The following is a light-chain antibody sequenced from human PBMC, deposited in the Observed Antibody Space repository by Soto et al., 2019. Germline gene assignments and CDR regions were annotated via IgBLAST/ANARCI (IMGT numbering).Light chain of an antibody. CDR3: QQYGSSPQT. CDR2: GAS. Sequence: EIVLTQSPGTLSLSPGERATLSCRASQSVSSSYLAWYQQKPGQAPRLLIYGASSRATGIPDMFSGSGSGTDFTLTSSRLQSEDFTVYYCQQYGSSPQTFGQGTKLEIK. CDR1: QSVSSSY. V-gene: IGKV3-20*01. J-gene: IGKJ2*01.